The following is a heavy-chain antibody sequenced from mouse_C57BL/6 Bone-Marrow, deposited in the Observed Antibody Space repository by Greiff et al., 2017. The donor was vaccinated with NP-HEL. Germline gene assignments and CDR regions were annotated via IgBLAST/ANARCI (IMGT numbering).Heavy chain of an antibody. CDR3: VRSSRGTVVADYAMDY. J-gene: IGHJ4*01. Sequence: EVQVVESGGGLVQPKGSLKLSCAASGFSFNTYAMNWVRQAPGKGLEWVARIRSKSNNYATSYAESVKDRFTISRDDSESMLYLQMNNLKTEDTAMYYCVRSSRGTVVADYAMDYWGQGTSVTVSS. CDR1: GFSFNTYA. CDR2: IRSKSNNYAT. D-gene: IGHD1-1*01. V-gene: IGHV10-1*01.